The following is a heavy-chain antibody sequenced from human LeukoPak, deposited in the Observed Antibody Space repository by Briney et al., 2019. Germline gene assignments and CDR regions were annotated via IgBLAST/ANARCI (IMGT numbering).Heavy chain of an antibody. J-gene: IGHJ3*02. CDR1: DDSFSSQY. V-gene: IGHV4-59*11. CDR3: ARDLVTVTKGFDI. Sequence: EASETLSLARAVSDDSFSSQYWTWIRQRPGKGLEWNGYIPYIGSHNYNPSLKSRVTISIDTSKNQFSLKLSSVTAADTAVYYCARDLVTVTKGFDIWGQGTMVSVSS. CDR2: IPYIGSH. D-gene: IGHD4-17*01.